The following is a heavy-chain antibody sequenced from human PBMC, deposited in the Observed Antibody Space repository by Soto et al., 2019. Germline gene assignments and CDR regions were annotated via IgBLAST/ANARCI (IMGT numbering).Heavy chain of an antibody. CDR2: ISYDGSNK. J-gene: IGHJ5*02. Sequence: QVQLVESGGGVVQPGRSLRLSCAASGFTFSSYGMHWVRQAPGKGLEWVAVISYDGSNKYYADSVKGRFTISRDNSKNTLYLQMNSLRAEDTAVYYCAKDRYGSGTNWFDPWGQGTLVTVSS. CDR3: AKDRYGSGTNWFDP. D-gene: IGHD3-10*01. CDR1: GFTFSSYG. V-gene: IGHV3-30*18.